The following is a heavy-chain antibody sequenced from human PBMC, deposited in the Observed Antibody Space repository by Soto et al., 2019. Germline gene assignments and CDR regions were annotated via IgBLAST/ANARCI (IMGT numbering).Heavy chain of an antibody. CDR3: ARLGPYGMDV. V-gene: IGHV4-34*01. Sequence: SETLSLTCAVYGGSFSGYYWSWIRQPPGKGLEWIGEINHSGSTNYNPSLKSRVTISVDTSKDQFSLKLSSVTAADTAMYYCARLGPYGMDVWGQGTTVTVSS. J-gene: IGHJ6*02. CDR1: GGSFSGYY. CDR2: INHSGST.